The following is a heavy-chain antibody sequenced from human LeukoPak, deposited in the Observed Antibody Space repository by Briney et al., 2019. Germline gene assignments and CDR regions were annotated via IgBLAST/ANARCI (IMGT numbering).Heavy chain of an antibody. V-gene: IGHV1-18*01. CDR3: ATATQPRGYFLH. Sequence: EASVKVSCKASGYTFTTYSLAWVRQAPGQSPEWMGWISVNNGGTNYAQSFQDRVTLTRDTSTNTAYLELRSLRSDDTAIIYCATATQPRGYFLHWGQGTLVTVSS. CDR2: ISVNNGGT. D-gene: IGHD2-2*01. CDR1: GYTFTTYS. J-gene: IGHJ1*01.